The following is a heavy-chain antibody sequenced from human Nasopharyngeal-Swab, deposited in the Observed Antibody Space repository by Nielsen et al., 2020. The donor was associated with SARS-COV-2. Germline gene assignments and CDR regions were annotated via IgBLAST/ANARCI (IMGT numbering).Heavy chain of an antibody. CDR2: IKPDGSEK. D-gene: IGHD3-10*01. Sequence: GESLKISCAASGFTFSTYWMNWVRQAPGKGLEWVAIIKPDGSEKYYGDSVKGRFTISRDSAKNSLYLQMNSLRAEDTAVYYCARIDDYYGSAWGQGTLVTVSS. V-gene: IGHV3-7*01. J-gene: IGHJ5*02. CDR3: ARIDDYYGSA. CDR1: GFTFSTYW.